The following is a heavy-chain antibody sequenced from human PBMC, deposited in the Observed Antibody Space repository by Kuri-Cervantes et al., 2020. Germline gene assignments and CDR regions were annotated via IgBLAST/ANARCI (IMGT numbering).Heavy chain of an antibody. Sequence: ESLKISCTVSGGSISSSSYYWGWIRQPPGKGLEWIGSIYYSGSTYYNPSLKSRVTISVDTSKNQFSLKLSSVTAADTAVYYCARDTSSGSLGYYYYAMDVWGQGTTVTVSS. V-gene: IGHV4-39*07. CDR1: GGSISSSSYY. CDR2: IYYSGST. D-gene: IGHD3-10*01. CDR3: ARDTSSGSLGYYYYAMDV. J-gene: IGHJ6*02.